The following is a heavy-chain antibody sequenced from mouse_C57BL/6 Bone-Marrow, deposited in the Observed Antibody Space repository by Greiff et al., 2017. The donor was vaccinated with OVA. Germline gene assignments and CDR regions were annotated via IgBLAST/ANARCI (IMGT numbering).Heavy chain of an antibody. CDR2: ISNGGGST. CDR3: ALLWGYAMDY. CDR1: GFTFSDYY. Sequence: SGGGLVQPGGSLKLSCAASGFTFSDYYMYWVRQTPEKRLEWVAYISNGGGSTYYPDTVKGRFTISRDNAKNTLYLQMSRLKSEDTARYYCALLWGYAMDYWGQGTSVSVSS. J-gene: IGHJ4*01. D-gene: IGHD1-1*02. V-gene: IGHV5-12*01.